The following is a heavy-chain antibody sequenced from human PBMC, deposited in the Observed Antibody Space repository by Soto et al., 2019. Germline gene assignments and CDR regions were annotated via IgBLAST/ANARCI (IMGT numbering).Heavy chain of an antibody. D-gene: IGHD2-8*02. CDR2: ISRDGGTK. V-gene: IGHV3-30*03. J-gene: IGHJ4*02. Sequence: QVQLVESGGGVVQPGRSLRLSCAVSGFTVSTYGMHWVRQAPGKGLEWVAVISRDGGTKYYADSVKGRFTISRHNSRNTLFLEMNSLRGDDMVVYYYTGEVASGYWGQGTLVTVSS. CDR3: TGEVASGY. CDR1: GFTVSTYG.